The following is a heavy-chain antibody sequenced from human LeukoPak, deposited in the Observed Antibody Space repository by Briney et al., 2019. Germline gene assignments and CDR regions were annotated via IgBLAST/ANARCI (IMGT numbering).Heavy chain of an antibody. D-gene: IGHD2-8*01. V-gene: IGHV4-4*07. CDR3: AREMVAVLGFFFDF. Sequence: SETLSLTCTVSGDSISSYYWSWLRQPAGKDPEWIGRIYPLETTNYNPSLKSRVAISVDTSKNQFSLKLSSVTAADTAVYYWAREMVAVLGFFFDFWGKGKMVTVSS. CDR1: GDSISSYY. J-gene: IGHJ3*01. CDR2: IYPLETT.